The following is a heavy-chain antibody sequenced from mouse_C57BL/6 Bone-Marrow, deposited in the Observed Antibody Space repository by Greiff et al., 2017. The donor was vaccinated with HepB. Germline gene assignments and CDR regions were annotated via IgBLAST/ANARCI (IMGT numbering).Heavy chain of an antibody. J-gene: IGHJ4*01. CDR3: ARDALLAYAMDY. D-gene: IGHD1-1*01. Sequence: QVQLKQPGAELVKPGASVKLSCKASGYTFTSYWMHWVKQRPGQGLEWIGMIHPNSGSTNYNEKFKSKATLTVDKSSSTAYMQLSSLTSEDSAVYYGARDALLAYAMDYWGQGTSVTVSS. CDR2: IHPNSGST. V-gene: IGHV1-64*01. CDR1: GYTFTSYW.